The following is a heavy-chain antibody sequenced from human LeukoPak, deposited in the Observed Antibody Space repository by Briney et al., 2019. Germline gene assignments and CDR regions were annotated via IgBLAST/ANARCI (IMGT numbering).Heavy chain of an antibody. CDR1: GYAFSGNP. CDR3: ARDYKASYEQ. Sequence: GSVKVSCKASGYAFSGNPIHWVRQAPGQGLKWIGRIDPMNGDTFYAAKFQGRVTMTRDTSISTGYMELSTLRPDDTGIYYCARDYKASYEQWGQGTLVTVSS. CDR2: IDPMNGDT. D-gene: IGHD3-10*01. V-gene: IGHV1-2*02. J-gene: IGHJ4*02.